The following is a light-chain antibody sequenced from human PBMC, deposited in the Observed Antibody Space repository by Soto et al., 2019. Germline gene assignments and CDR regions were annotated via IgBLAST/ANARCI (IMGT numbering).Light chain of an antibody. V-gene: IGLV2-14*01. Sequence: QSALTQPASVSGSPGQSITISCTGTSSDVGGYNYVSWYQQHPGKAPKLMIYDVSNRPSGVSNRVSGSKSGNTASLTISGLQAEDEADYYCSSYTSSRNVVFGGGTKLTVL. CDR3: SSYTSSRNVV. J-gene: IGLJ2*01. CDR2: DVS. CDR1: SSDVGGYNY.